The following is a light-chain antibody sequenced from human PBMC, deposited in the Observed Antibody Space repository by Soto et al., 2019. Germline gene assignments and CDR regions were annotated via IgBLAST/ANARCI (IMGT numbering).Light chain of an antibody. V-gene: IGLV2-14*01. CDR3: SSYTGSTTLVV. CDR1: SSDVGGYNY. CDR2: DVS. J-gene: IGLJ2*01. Sequence: QSALTQPASVSGSPGQSITISCTGTSSDVGGYNYVSWYQQHPGKAPKLMIYDVSNRPSGVSNRFSCSRSGNTASLTISGLQAEDEAHYYCSSYTGSTTLVVFGGGTKLTVL.